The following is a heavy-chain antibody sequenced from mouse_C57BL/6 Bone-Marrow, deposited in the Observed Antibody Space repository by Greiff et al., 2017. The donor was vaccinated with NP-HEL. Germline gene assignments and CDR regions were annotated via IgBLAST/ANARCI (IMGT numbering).Heavy chain of an antibody. CDR2: SRNKANDYTT. CDR3: ARDDGSSYWYFDV. V-gene: IGHV7-1*01. CDR1: GFTFSDFY. Sequence: DVKLVESGGGLVQSGRSLRLSCATSGFTFSDFYMEWVRQAPGKGLEWIAASRNKANDYTTEYSASVKGRFIVSRDTSQSILYLQMNALRAEDTAIYYCARDDGSSYWYFDVWGTGTTVTVSS. D-gene: IGHD1-1*01. J-gene: IGHJ1*03.